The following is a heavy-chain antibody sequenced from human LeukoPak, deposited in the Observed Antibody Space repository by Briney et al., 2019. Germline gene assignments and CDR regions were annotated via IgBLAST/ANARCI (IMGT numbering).Heavy chain of an antibody. CDR1: GDTISNYY. CDR3: ARYRNEALFAFDI. CDR2: IYYSGST. Sequence: PSETLSLTCTVSGDTISNYYWSWIRQPPGKGLEWIGYIYYSGSTNYNPSLKSRVTISVTSKNQFSLKLNSVTAADTAGYYCARYRNEALFAFDIWGQGTVVTVSS. V-gene: IGHV4-59*01. D-gene: IGHD1-14*01. J-gene: IGHJ3*02.